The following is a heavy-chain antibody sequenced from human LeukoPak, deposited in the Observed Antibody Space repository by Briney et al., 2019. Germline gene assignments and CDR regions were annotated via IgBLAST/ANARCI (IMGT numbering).Heavy chain of an antibody. D-gene: IGHD3-22*01. J-gene: IGHJ4*02. CDR1: GFTFSSYA. Sequence: GGSLRLSCAASGFTFSSYAMSWVRQAPGKGLEWVSAISGSGGSTHHADSVKGRFTISRDNSKNTLYLQMNSLRAEDTAVYYCAKDEVYYYDSSAKGYFDYWGQGTLVTVSS. CDR3: AKDEVYYYDSSAKGYFDY. V-gene: IGHV3-23*01. CDR2: ISGSGGST.